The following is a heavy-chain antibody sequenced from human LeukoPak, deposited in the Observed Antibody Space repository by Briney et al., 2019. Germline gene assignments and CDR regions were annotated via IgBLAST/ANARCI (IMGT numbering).Heavy chain of an antibody. CDR2: ISWNSGSI. Sequence: PGRSLRLSCAASGFTFDDYAMHWIRQAPGKGLEWVSGISWNSGSIGYADSVKGRFTISRDNAKNSLYLQMNSLRAEDMALYYCAKDSGSFPSHFDYWGQGTPVTVSS. V-gene: IGHV3-9*03. J-gene: IGHJ4*02. CDR1: GFTFDDYA. D-gene: IGHD1-26*01. CDR3: AKDSGSFPSHFDY.